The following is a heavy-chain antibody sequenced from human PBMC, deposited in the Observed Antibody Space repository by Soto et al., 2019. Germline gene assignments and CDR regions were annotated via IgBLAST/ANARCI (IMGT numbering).Heavy chain of an antibody. V-gene: IGHV1-58*01. CDR1: GFTFTSSA. CDR2: IVVGSGNT. CDR3: AAAQYTRELRIAFDI. J-gene: IGHJ3*02. D-gene: IGHD1-26*01. Sequence: GASVKVSCKASGFTFTSSAVQWVRQARGQRLDWIGWIVVGSGNTNYAQKFQERVTITRDMSTSTAYMELSSLRSEDTAVYYCAAAQYTRELRIAFDIWGQGTMVTVSS.